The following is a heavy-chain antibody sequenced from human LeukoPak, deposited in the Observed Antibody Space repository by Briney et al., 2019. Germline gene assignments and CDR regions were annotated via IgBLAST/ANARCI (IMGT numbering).Heavy chain of an antibody. V-gene: IGHV4-30-4*01. Sequence: SETLSLTCTVSGDSISSSDNSNWNWIRLPPGKGLEWIGYSYYTGTTYYNPSLKSRVIISVDTPKNEFSLKLSSVTAADTAVYYCARGHVWGSYVDYWGQGTLVTVSS. CDR1: GDSISSSDNSN. CDR3: ARGHVWGSYVDY. CDR2: SYYTGTT. J-gene: IGHJ4*02. D-gene: IGHD3-16*01.